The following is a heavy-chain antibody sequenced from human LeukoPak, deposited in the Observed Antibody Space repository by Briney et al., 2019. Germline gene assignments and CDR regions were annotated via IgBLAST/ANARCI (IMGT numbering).Heavy chain of an antibody. J-gene: IGHJ6*03. CDR1: GFTFRSYW. CDR2: IKQDGSEK. V-gene: IGHV3-7*01. Sequence: GGSLRLSCAASGFTFRSYWMTWVRQAPGKGLEWVANIKQDGSEKYYVDSVKGRFTISRDNAKNSLYLQMNSLRAEDTAVYYCARRYYDSSGYPKFYYYYYMGVWGTGTTVTVSS. CDR3: ARRYYDSSGYPKFYYYYYMGV. D-gene: IGHD3-22*01.